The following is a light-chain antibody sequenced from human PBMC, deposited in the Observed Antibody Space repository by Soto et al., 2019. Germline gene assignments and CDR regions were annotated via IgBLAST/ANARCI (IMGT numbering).Light chain of an antibody. CDR2: GAS. J-gene: IGKJ1*01. V-gene: IGKV3-15*01. Sequence: EIVMTQSPATLSVSPGERATLSCRASQSVSSNLAWYQQKPGQAPRLRIYGASTRATGIPARFSGSGSGTEFTLTISSLQSEDVAVYYCQQYNTWPPWTFGQGTKVEIK. CDR1: QSVSSN. CDR3: QQYNTWPPWT.